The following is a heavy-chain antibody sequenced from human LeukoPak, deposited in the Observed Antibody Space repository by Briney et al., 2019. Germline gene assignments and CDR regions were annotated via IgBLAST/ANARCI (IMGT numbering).Heavy chain of an antibody. J-gene: IGHJ3*02. CDR3: ARDKIVRAAHDAFDI. D-gene: IGHD3-10*01. CDR1: GGSLTSSTYY. CDR2: IYYSGST. Sequence: SETLSVTCTVSGGSLTSSTYYWRWIRQPPGKGLEWIGNIYYSGSTYYHPSLKRRVTISIDTSKNQFSLNLTSVTAADTSVYFCARDKIVRAAHDAFDIWGQGTMVTVSS. V-gene: IGHV4-39*07.